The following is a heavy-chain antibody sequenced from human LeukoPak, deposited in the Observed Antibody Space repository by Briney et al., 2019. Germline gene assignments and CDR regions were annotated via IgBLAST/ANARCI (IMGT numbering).Heavy chain of an antibody. D-gene: IGHD3-3*02. CDR3: GRVGHFGSDP. CDR1: GGTFSSYA. J-gene: IGHJ5*02. Sequence: ASVKVSCKASGGTFSSYAISWVRQAPGQGLEWMGWINPNGDTNYAQKFQGRVTMTSDASVNTAYMELRSLRFDDTAVYYCGRVGHFGSDPWGQGTLVIVSS. CDR2: INPNGDT. V-gene: IGHV1-2*02.